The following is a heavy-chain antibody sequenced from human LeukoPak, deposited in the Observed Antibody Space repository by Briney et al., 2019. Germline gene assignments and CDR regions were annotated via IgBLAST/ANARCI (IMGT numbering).Heavy chain of an antibody. J-gene: IGHJ4*02. CDR2: IYPGDSDT. V-gene: IGHV5-51*01. CDR3: ARTITMVRGVIIYPNYFDY. CDR1: GYSFTTNW. D-gene: IGHD3-10*01. Sequence: GDSLKISCKGSGYSFTTNWIGWVRQMPGKGLEWMGIIYPGDSDTKYSPPFQGQVTISADKSISTAYLQWSSLKASDTAMYYCARTITMVRGVIIYPNYFDYWGQGTLVTVSS.